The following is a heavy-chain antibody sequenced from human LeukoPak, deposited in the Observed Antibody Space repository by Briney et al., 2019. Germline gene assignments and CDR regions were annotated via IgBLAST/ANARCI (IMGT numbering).Heavy chain of an antibody. CDR1: GFTFSSYS. Sequence: GGSLRLSCAASGFTFSSYSMNWVRQAPGKGLEWVSYISSSSSTIYYADSVKGRFTISRDNAKNSLYLQMNSLRAEDTAVYYCARESSGWYNYYYYMDVWGKGTTVTVSS. J-gene: IGHJ6*03. D-gene: IGHD6-19*01. V-gene: IGHV3-48*04. CDR2: ISSSSSTI. CDR3: ARESSGWYNYYYYMDV.